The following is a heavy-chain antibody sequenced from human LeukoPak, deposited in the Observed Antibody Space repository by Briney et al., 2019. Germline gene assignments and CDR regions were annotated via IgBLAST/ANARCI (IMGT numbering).Heavy chain of an antibody. D-gene: IGHD6-13*01. CDR3: ARDIGIAAAGIVANY. J-gene: IGHJ4*02. CDR1: GFTFSSYW. V-gene: IGHV3-7*01. CDR2: IKQDGSEK. Sequence: GGSLRLSCAASGFTFSSYWMSWVRQAPGKGLELVANIKQDGSEKYYVDSVKGRFTISRDNAKNSLYLQMNSLRAEDTAVYYCARDIGIAAAGIVANYWGQGTLVTVSS.